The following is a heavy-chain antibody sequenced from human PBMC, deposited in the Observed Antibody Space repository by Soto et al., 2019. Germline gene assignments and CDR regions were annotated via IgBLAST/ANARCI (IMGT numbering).Heavy chain of an antibody. J-gene: IGHJ6*02. D-gene: IGHD6-19*01. Sequence: EVQLVESGGGLVQPGGSLRLSCAASGLIFSDYHMDWVRQAPGKGLEWVGRIRRKANSYTTEYAASVKGRFTISRDDSKNSLYLQMNCLKTEDTAVYYCAMLGGWSGGSTDMDVWGQGTTVTVSS. CDR2: IRRKANSYTT. CDR1: GLIFSDYH. CDR3: AMLGGWSGGSTDMDV. V-gene: IGHV3-72*01.